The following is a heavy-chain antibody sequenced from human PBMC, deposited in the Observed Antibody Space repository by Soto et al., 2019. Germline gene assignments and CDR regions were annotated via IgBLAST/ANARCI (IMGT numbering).Heavy chain of an antibody. CDR2: IYYSGST. Sequence: SETLSLTCTVSGGSISSSSYYWGWIRQPPGKGLEWIGSIYYSGSTYYNPSLKSRVTISVDTSKNQFSLKLSSVTAADTAVYYCARRAVAMTVLYYYYGMDVWGQGTTVTVSS. CDR1: GGSISSSSYY. V-gene: IGHV4-39*01. D-gene: IGHD5-12*01. J-gene: IGHJ6*02. CDR3: ARRAVAMTVLYYYYGMDV.